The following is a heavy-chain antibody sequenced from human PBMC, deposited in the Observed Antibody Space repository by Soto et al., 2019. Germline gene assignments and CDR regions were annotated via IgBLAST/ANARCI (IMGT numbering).Heavy chain of an antibody. D-gene: IGHD2-15*01. V-gene: IGHV4-39*01. CDR3: GKVLVGATGHTDSDS. J-gene: IGHJ4*02. CDR2: IDYNGVT. Sequence: SETLSLTCTVSGGSIYRSGHYWGWIRQPPGRGLEWIGNIDYNGVTYSNPSLKSRVTISRDTSKNQFSLKLTSVTAADTALYYCGKVLVGATGHTDSDSWGPGTLVPGS. CDR1: GGSIYRSGHY.